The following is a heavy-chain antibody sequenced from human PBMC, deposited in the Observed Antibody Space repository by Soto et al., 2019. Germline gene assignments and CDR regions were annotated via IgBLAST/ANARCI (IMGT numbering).Heavy chain of an antibody. V-gene: IGHV3-21*06. CDR2: ISTGGAYM. Sequence: EVQLVESGGGLVKAGGSLRLFCTASGFTFRNYNMNWVRQAPGKGLAWVSSISTGGAYMFYADSVKGRFTISRDNAQNSLFLQIDSPRAEDTAVYYCARDIASPGGDYFDSWGQGTRVTVSS. J-gene: IGHJ4*02. D-gene: IGHD2-21*01. CDR3: ARDIASPGGDYFDS. CDR1: GFTFRNYN.